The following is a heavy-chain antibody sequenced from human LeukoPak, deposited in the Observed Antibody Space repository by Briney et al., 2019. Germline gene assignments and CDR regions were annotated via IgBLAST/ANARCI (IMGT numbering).Heavy chain of an antibody. D-gene: IGHD2-15*01. V-gene: IGHV4-59*02. J-gene: IGHJ4*02. CDR1: GGSVSGYY. Sequence: PSETLSLTCVVSGGSVSGYYWGWIRQPPGRGLEWIGYVYYSGSTNYNPSFKSRITISVDTSRNQFSLQLSSVTAADTAVYYCARTHRHCSGGACYVLDNWGQGTLVAVSS. CDR3: ARTHRHCSGGACYVLDN. CDR2: VYYSGST.